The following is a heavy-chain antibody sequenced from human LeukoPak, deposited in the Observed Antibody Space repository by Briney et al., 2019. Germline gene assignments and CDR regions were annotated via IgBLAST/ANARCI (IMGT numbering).Heavy chain of an antibody. CDR2: IRYDGSNK. Sequence: QYGGSLRLSCPAPGFTFRSYGMHWDRAAPREGLEWVAFIRYDGSNKYYADPVKGRFTICRDNSKKTLYVQKNSLRAEDTAVYCCGNERAEARWLHKYYYYYYMDVWGKGTTVTVSS. V-gene: IGHV3-30*02. D-gene: IGHD5-24*01. CDR1: GFTFRSYG. CDR3: GNERAEARWLHKYYYYYYMDV. J-gene: IGHJ6*03.